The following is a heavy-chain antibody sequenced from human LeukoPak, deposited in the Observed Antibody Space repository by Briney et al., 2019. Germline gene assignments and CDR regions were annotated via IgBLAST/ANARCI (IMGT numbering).Heavy chain of an antibody. CDR3: ARERASAGPFDY. V-gene: IGHV4-39*02. D-gene: IGHD6-13*01. J-gene: IGHJ4*02. CDR2: IYYSGST. CDR1: GGSISSSSYY. Sequence: SETLSLTCTVSGGSISSSSYYWGWIRQPPGKGLEWIGSIYYSGSTSYNPSLKSRVTISVDASKNQFSLKLSSVTAADTAVYYCARERASAGPFDYWGQGTLVTVSS.